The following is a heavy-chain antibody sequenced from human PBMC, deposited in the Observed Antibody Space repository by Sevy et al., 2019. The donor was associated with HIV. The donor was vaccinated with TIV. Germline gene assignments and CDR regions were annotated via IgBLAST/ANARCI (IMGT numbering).Heavy chain of an antibody. Sequence: GESLKISCKGSGYSFTDYWIGWVRQMPGKGLEWMGIIYPGDSDTRYSPSFQGQVTISVDKSISTAYLQWSSLKASDRAMYYCVRTFRELLGWDAFDIWGQGTMVTVSS. D-gene: IGHD3-10*01. CDR3: VRTFRELLGWDAFDI. V-gene: IGHV5-51*01. J-gene: IGHJ3*02. CDR1: GYSFTDYW. CDR2: IYPGDSDT.